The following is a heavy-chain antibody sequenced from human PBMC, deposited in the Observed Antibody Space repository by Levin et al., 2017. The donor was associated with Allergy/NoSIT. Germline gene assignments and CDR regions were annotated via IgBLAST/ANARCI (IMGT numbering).Heavy chain of an antibody. Sequence: AGGSLRLSCAASGFTFSSYYMSWVRQAPGKGLEWVANIKQDGSEKYYVDSVKGRFTISRDNAKNSLYLQMNSLRAEDTAVYYCVRGWDYYDSSGDYRQGDYWGQGTLVTVSS. CDR3: VRGWDYYDSSGDYRQGDY. D-gene: IGHD3-22*01. V-gene: IGHV3-7*01. CDR2: IKQDGSEK. CDR1: GFTFSSYY. J-gene: IGHJ4*02.